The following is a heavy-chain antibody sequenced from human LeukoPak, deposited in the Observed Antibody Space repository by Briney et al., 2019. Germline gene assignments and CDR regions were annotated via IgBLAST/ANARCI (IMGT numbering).Heavy chain of an antibody. CDR3: AKDHANTPVVTN. CDR2: ISTRSTYI. CDR1: GFTFSYYA. V-gene: IGHV3-21*04. D-gene: IGHD2-21*02. Sequence: GGSLRLSCAASGFTFSYYAMNWVRQAPGKGLEWVSSISTRSTYIYYADSLKGRFTISRDNSKNTVDLQMNNLRVDDTAIYYCAKDHANTPVVTNWGQGILVSVSS. J-gene: IGHJ4*02.